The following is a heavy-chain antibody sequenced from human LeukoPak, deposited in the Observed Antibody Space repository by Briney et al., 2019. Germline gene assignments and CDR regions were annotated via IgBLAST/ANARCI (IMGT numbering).Heavy chain of an antibody. V-gene: IGHV3-21*01. Sequence: GGSLRLSCAASGFTFSSFSMNWVRQAPGKSLEWVSSISSSSSYIYYADSVKGRFTISRDNAKNSLYLQMNSLRAEDTAVYYCARGADILTGYVTFDYWGQGSLVTVSS. J-gene: IGHJ4*02. CDR2: ISSSSSYI. D-gene: IGHD3-9*01. CDR3: ARGADILTGYVTFDY. CDR1: GFTFSSFS.